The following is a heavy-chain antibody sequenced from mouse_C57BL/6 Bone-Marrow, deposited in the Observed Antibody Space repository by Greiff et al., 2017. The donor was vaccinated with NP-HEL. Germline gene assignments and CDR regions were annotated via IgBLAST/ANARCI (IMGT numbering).Heavy chain of an antibody. CDR1: GFTFSSYA. CDR3: ARDQRPYYSNYGFAD. V-gene: IGHV5-4*01. Sequence: EVKLVESGGGLVKPGGSLKLSCAASGFTFSSYAMSWVRQTPEKRLEWVATISDGGSYTYYPDNVKGRFTISRDNAKNNLYLQMSHLKSEDTAMYYCARDQRPYYSNYGFADWGQGTLVTVSA. J-gene: IGHJ3*01. D-gene: IGHD2-5*01. CDR2: ISDGGSYT.